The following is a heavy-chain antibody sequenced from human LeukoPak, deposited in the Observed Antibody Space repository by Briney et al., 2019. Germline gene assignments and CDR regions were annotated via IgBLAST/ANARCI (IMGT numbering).Heavy chain of an antibody. J-gene: IGHJ4*02. V-gene: IGHV6-1*01. D-gene: IGHD3-9*01. CDR3: ARGPTWDDISYLDY. CDR2: TYCRSKWYN. Sequence: SQTLSLTCAISGDSVSSNSAAWNWIRQSPSRGLEWLGRTYCRSKWYNDYAVSVKSRITINPDTSKNQFSLQLNSVTPEDTAVYYCARGPTWDDISYLDYWGQGTLVTVSS. CDR1: GDSVSSNSAA.